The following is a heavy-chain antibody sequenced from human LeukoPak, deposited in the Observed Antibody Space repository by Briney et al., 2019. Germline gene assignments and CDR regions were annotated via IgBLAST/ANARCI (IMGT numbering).Heavy chain of an antibody. V-gene: IGHV3-23*01. CDR2: ISGSGGST. D-gene: IGHD6-13*01. J-gene: IGHJ4*02. CDR3: AKAGYSSSWFWIDS. CDR1: GFTFSSYA. Sequence: GGSLRLSCAASGFTFSSYAMSWVRQAPGKGLEWVSAISGSGGSTYYADSVKGRFTISRDNSRNSLFLQMNTLRVEDTALYYCAKAGYSSSWFWIDSWGQGTRVTVSS.